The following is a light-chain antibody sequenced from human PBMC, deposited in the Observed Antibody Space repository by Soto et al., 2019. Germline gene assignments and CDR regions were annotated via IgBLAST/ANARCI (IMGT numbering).Light chain of an antibody. CDR2: DAS. V-gene: IGKV1-5*01. CDR3: QQYETFSGT. J-gene: IGKJ1*01. Sequence: DIQMTQSPSNLSASVGDRVTITCRASQSIGGWLAWHQQKPGEAPKLLIYDASALPRGVPSRFSGSGSGTKFTLTIASLQPDDFATYYCQQYETFSGTFGPGTKVDI. CDR1: QSIGGW.